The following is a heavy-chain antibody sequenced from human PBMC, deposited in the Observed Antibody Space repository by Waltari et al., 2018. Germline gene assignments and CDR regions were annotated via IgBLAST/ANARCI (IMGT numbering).Heavy chain of an antibody. J-gene: IGHJ3*02. Sequence: QVQLVESGGGVVQPGGSLRLSCAASGFTFSTSGMHWVRQTPGKGLEWVTFIRNDGSDKDYADSVKGRFTVSRDNSKNTLYLQMSNLRAEDTAVYYCAKRGDISSHGAFDIWGQGTMVTVSS. CDR2: IRNDGSDK. D-gene: IGHD3-10*01. CDR3: AKRGDISSHGAFDI. CDR1: GFTFSTSG. V-gene: IGHV3-30*02.